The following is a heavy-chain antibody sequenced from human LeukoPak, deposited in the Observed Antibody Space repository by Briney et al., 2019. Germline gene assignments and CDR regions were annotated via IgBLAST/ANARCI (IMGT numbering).Heavy chain of an antibody. Sequence: PGGSLRLSCAASGFTFSSYGMHWVRQAPGKGLEWVAVISYGGSNKYYADSVKGRFTISRDNSKNTLYLQMNSLRAEDTAVYYCAKVRWDNSGWYYLDNWGQGTLVTVSS. CDR3: AKVRWDNSGWYYLDN. CDR1: GFTFSSYG. J-gene: IGHJ4*02. CDR2: ISYGGSNK. D-gene: IGHD6-19*01. V-gene: IGHV3-30*18.